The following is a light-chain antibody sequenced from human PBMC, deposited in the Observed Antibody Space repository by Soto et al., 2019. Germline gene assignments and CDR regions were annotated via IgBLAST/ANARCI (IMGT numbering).Light chain of an antibody. CDR1: SSDVGGYNY. J-gene: IGLJ1*01. CDR2: DVS. Sequence: SVLTQPASVSGSPGQSITISCTGTSSDVGGYNYVSWYQQHPGKAPKLMIYDVSNRPSGFSNRFSGSKSGNTASLTISGLQAEDEADYYCSSYTSSSTYVFGTGTKSPS. V-gene: IGLV2-14*01. CDR3: SSYTSSSTYV.